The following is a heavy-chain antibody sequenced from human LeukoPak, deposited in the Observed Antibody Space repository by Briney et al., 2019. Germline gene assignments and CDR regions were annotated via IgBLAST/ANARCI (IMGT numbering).Heavy chain of an antibody. J-gene: IGHJ4*02. D-gene: IGHD3-10*01. CDR2: IYSGGTT. CDR3: ARFDYGSGSYDY. V-gene: IGHV3-66*01. CDR1: GFTVSSDY. Sequence: GGSLRLSCAASGFTVSSDYVSWVRQAPGKGLEWVSVIYSGGTTYYADSVKGRFAISRDNSKNTVYLQMKSLRAEDTAVYYCARFDYGSGSYDYWGQGTLVTVSS.